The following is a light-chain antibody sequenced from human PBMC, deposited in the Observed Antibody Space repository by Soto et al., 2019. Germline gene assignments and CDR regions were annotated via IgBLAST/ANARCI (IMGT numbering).Light chain of an antibody. CDR1: QAITNY. Sequence: DSQMTQSPSSLSASVGDRVTITCRASQAITNYLAWYQQKPGKVPKLLIYAASTLQSGVPSRFSGSGSGTDFTLTISSLQPEDVATYYCQKYNRAPETFGQGTKVDIK. CDR2: AAS. J-gene: IGKJ1*01. V-gene: IGKV1-27*01. CDR3: QKYNRAPET.